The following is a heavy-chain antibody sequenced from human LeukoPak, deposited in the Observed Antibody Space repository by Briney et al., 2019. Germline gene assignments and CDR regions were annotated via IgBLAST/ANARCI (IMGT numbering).Heavy chain of an antibody. D-gene: IGHD3-9*01. CDR1: GFTFSDYY. V-gene: IGHV3-11*01. CDR2: ISSSGSTI. Sequence: PGGSLRLSCAASGFTFSDYYMSWIRQAPGKGLESVSYISSSGSTIYYADSVKGRFTISRDNAKNSLYLQMNSLRAEDTAVYYCAREYSHILTDYSNAFDIWGQGTMVTVSS. CDR3: AREYSHILTDYSNAFDI. J-gene: IGHJ3*02.